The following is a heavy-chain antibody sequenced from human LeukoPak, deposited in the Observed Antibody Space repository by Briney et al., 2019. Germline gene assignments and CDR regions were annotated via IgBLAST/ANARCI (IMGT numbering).Heavy chain of an antibody. V-gene: IGHV3-21*01. CDR2: ITSSSSYI. CDR1: GFTFSVYS. J-gene: IGHJ6*02. Sequence: GGSLRLSCVASGFTFSVYSMNWVRQAPGKGLEWVSSITSSSSYIYYADSVTGRFTISRDNAKNSLYLQMNSLRAEDTAVYYCARGDGMDVWGQGTTVTVSS. CDR3: ARGDGMDV.